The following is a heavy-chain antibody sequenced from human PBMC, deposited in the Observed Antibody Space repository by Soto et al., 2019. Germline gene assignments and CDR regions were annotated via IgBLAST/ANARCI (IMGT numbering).Heavy chain of an antibody. D-gene: IGHD3-10*01. Sequence: GGSLRLSCAASGFTFSSYAMSWVRQAPGKGLEWVSAISGSGGSTYYADSVKGRFTISRDNSKNTLYLQMNSLRAEDTAVYYCAKVALLWFGELSGGIDYWGQGTLVTVSS. CDR1: GFTFSSYA. CDR2: ISGSGGST. CDR3: AKVALLWFGELSGGIDY. V-gene: IGHV3-23*01. J-gene: IGHJ4*02.